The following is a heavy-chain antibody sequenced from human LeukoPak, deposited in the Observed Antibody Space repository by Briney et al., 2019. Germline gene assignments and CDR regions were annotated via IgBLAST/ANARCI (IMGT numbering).Heavy chain of an antibody. Sequence: PWETLSLTCTVSGGSISSSSHYWGWIRQPPGKGLEWIGSIYYSGNTYYNPSLKSRVTISVDTSKNQFSLKLTSVTAADTAVYYCARTYGPFDYWGQGTLVTVSS. D-gene: IGHD4-17*01. J-gene: IGHJ4*02. CDR3: ARTYGPFDY. CDR1: GGSISSSSHY. CDR2: IYYSGNT. V-gene: IGHV4-39*01.